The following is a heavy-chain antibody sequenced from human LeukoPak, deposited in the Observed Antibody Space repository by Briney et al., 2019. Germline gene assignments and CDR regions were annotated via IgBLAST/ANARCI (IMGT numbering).Heavy chain of an antibody. J-gene: IGHJ4*02. Sequence: GASVKVSCKASGYTFTSYGISWVRQAPGQGLEWMGWISAFNGNTNYAQMLQGRLTMTTDTSSSTAYMELRSLRSEDTAVYYCATGSGYSPQVDYWGQGTLVTVSS. CDR2: ISAFNGNT. V-gene: IGHV1-18*01. CDR1: GYTFTSYG. D-gene: IGHD3-22*01. CDR3: ATGSGYSPQVDY.